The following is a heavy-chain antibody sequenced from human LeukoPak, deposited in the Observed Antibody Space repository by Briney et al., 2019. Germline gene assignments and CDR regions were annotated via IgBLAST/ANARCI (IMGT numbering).Heavy chain of an antibody. J-gene: IGHJ4*02. CDR1: GTSFSGYH. Sequence: SETLSLTCAVHGTSFSGYHWNWIRQFPGKGLEWIGEINDRGHTNYNPSLESRVTISVDTSKKQFSLKLGSVTAADTAVYYCARDPTTVVTTPYYFDFWGQGTLVTVSS. CDR3: ARDPTTVVTTPYYFDF. D-gene: IGHD4-23*01. CDR2: INDRGHT. V-gene: IGHV4-34*01.